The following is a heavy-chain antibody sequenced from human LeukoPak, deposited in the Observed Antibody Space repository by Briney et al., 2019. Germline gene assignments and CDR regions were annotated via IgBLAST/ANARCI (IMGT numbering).Heavy chain of an antibody. J-gene: IGHJ4*02. D-gene: IGHD3-9*01. V-gene: IGHV1-18*04. Sequence: ASVKASCKASVYTFINYGISWVRQAPGQGLEWMGWISINNESTYYVQKFQGRVTMTTDTSTSTAYMELRSLRSDDTAVYYCARVDILTGYYFFDYWGQGTLVTVSS. CDR3: ARVDILTGYYFFDY. CDR2: ISINNEST. CDR1: VYTFINYG.